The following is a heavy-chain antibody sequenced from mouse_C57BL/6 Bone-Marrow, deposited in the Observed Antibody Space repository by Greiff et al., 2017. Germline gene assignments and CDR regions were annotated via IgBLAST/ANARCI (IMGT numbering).Heavy chain of an antibody. CDR1: GFNIKDYY. CDR3: TSRGTGGGFAF. Sequence: VQLQQSGAELVRPGASVKLSCTASGFNIKDYYMHWVKQRPEQGLEWIGRIDPEDGDTEYAPKFQGKATMTADTSSNTAYLQLSSLTSEDTAVYYCTSRGTGGGFAFWGQGTLVTVSA. J-gene: IGHJ3*01. D-gene: IGHD3-3*01. V-gene: IGHV14-1*01. CDR2: IDPEDGDT.